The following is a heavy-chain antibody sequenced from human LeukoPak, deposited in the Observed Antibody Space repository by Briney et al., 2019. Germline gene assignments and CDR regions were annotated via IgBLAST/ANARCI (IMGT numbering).Heavy chain of an antibody. CDR1: GYTFTSYG. CDR2: ISAYNGNT. J-gene: IGHJ5*02. Sequence: ASVKVSCKASGYTFTSYGISWVRQAPGQGLEWMGWISAYNGNTNYAQKLQGRVTMTTDTSTSTAYMELRSLRSDDTAVYYCVRAPVKDSSRNTRFDPWGQGTLVTVSS. D-gene: IGHD6-13*01. V-gene: IGHV1-18*01. CDR3: VRAPVKDSSRNTRFDP.